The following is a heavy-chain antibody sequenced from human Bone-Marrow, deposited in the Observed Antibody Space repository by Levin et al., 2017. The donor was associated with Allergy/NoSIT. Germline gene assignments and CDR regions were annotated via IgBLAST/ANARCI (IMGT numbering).Heavy chain of an antibody. CDR3: AKDPHYDYWSGWPNLFDP. J-gene: IGHJ5*02. CDR1: GFGFRDYA. D-gene: IGHD3-3*01. Sequence: SGGSLRLSCVASGFGFRDYAMSWVRQAPGKGLEWVSGISGSGDSTYYTDSVKGRFTISRDNLENTLYLQMGDVRAEDTAFYYCAKDPHYDYWSGWPNLFDPWGQGTLVTVSS. CDR2: ISGSGDST. V-gene: IGHV3-23*01.